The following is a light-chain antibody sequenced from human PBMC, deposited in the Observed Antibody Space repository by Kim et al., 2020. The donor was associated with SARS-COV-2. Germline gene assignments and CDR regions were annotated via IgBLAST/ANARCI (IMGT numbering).Light chain of an antibody. CDR1: QDIGND. Sequence: SAAVGDRVTITGRASQDIGNDLAWLQQKPGKAPKTLISAASTLQSGVPSKFSGSGSATVFTLTITSLQPEDFATYYCQQYNRFPHTFGQGTKLEI. CDR2: AAS. J-gene: IGKJ2*01. V-gene: IGKV1-16*02. CDR3: QQYNRFPHT.